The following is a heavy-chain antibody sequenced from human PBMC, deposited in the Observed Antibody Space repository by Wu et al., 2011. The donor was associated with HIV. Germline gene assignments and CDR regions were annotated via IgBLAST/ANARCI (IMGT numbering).Heavy chain of an antibody. CDR1: GGTFSSYA. CDR2: IIPIFGTA. D-gene: IGHD3-3*01. Sequence: QVQLVQSGAEVKKPGSSVKVSCKASGGTFSSYAISWVRQAPGQGLEWMGGIIPIFGTANYAQKFQGRVTITADKSTSTAYMELSSLRSEDTAVYYCARVVLRFSPAPYYYYMDVWGKGTTVTVSS. CDR3: ARVVLRFSPAPYYYYMDV. V-gene: IGHV1-69*14. J-gene: IGHJ6*03.